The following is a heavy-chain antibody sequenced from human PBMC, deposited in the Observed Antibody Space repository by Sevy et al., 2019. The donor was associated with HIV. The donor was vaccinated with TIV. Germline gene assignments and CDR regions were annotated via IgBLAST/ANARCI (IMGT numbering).Heavy chain of an antibody. D-gene: IGHD2-15*01. J-gene: IGHJ4*02. CDR1: GLAFRTYN. CDR2: ISRRSDSM. Sequence: GGSLRLSCTASGLAFRTYNMNWVRQAPGKGLEWLSSISRRSDSMAYAGSVKGRFTIARDNAKNSLYLQMNGLTVEDTAIYCCATEKFFHQDLNCWGQGSLVTVSS. CDR3: ATEKFFHQDLNC. V-gene: IGHV3-21*01.